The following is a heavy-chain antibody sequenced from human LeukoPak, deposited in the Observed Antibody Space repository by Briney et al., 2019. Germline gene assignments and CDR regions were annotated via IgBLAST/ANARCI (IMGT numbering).Heavy chain of an antibody. V-gene: IGHV5-51*01. D-gene: IGHD2-2*03. CDR3: ARPLNGYCSSTSCDGFDY. CDR2: IYPGDSDT. CDR1: GYSITSYW. J-gene: IGHJ4*02. Sequence: GESMKISCNGCGYSITSYWIGWVRQIPGKRLKWMEFIYPGDSDTRYSPSFQGQVTISADKSISTAYLQWSSLKASDTAMYYCARPLNGYCSSTSCDGFDYWGQGTLVTVSS.